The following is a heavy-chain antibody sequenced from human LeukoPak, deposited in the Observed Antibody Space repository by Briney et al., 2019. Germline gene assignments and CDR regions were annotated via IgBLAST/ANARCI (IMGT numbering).Heavy chain of an antibody. D-gene: IGHD6-13*01. CDR3: ARDRGSSWYSPLLDYYYYGMDV. Sequence: ASVKVSCKASGYTFTSYDINWVRQATGQGLEWMGWMNPNSGNTGYAQKFQGRVTMTRNTSISTAYMELSSLRSDDTAVYYCARDRGSSWYSPLLDYYYYGMDVWGQGTTVTVSS. CDR1: GYTFTSYD. J-gene: IGHJ6*02. CDR2: MNPNSGNT. V-gene: IGHV1-8*01.